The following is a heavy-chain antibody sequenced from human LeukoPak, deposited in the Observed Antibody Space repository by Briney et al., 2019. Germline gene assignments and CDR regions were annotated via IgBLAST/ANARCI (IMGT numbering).Heavy chain of an antibody. Sequence: GGSLRLSCAASGFTVSSNYMSWVRQAPGKGLEWVSVIYSGGSTYYADSVKGRFTISRDNSKNTLYLRMNSLRAEDTAVYYCARDRGDGYNDYWGQGTLVTVSS. D-gene: IGHD5-24*01. CDR1: GFTVSSNY. CDR3: ARDRGDGYNDY. V-gene: IGHV3-66*01. CDR2: IYSGGST. J-gene: IGHJ4*02.